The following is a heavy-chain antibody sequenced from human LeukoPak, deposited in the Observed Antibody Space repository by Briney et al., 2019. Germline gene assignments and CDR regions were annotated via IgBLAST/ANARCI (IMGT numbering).Heavy chain of an antibody. CDR1: GFSFSTFG. J-gene: IGHJ4*02. V-gene: IGHV3-33*01. CDR2: IWYDGSNK. Sequence: GGSLRLSCAASGFSFSTFGMHWVRQAPGKGLEWVALIWYDGSNKYCADSVKGRFTISRDNSKNTLYLQMNSLRAEDTAVYYCARGDETYYFDYWGQGTLVTVSS. CDR3: ARGDETYYFDY.